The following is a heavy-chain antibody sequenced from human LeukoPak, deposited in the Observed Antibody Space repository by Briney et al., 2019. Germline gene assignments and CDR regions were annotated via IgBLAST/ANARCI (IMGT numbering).Heavy chain of an antibody. J-gene: IGHJ4*02. CDR3: ARGPPPDY. V-gene: IGHV4-38-2*02. CDR1: GYSISSGYY. CDR2: INHSGST. Sequence: PSETLSLTCTVSGYSISSGYYWSWIRQPPGKGLEWIGEINHSGSTNYNPSLKCRVTISVDTSKNQFSLKLSSVTAADTAVYYCARGPPPDYWGQGTLVTVSS.